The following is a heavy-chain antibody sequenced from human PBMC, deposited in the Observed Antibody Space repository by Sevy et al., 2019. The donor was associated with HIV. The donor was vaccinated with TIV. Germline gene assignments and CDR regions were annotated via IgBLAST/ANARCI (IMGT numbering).Heavy chain of an antibody. J-gene: IGHJ4*02. CDR1: GFDVNTGF. V-gene: IGHV3-53*01. D-gene: IGHD3-16*01. CDR3: VRSLGGPLNQ. Sequence: GGSLILSCAVSGFDVNTGFMSWVRQAPGKGLEWVSVIYKSGNTYYVDSVMGRFTMSRDSGRNTLYLQMTHLRVEDTAMYYCVRSLGGPLNQWGQGTRVTVSS. CDR2: IYKSGNT.